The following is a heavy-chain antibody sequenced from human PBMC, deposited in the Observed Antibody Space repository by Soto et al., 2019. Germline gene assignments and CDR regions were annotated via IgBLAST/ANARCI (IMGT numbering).Heavy chain of an antibody. Sequence: ASVKVSCKASGYTFTSYGISWVRQAPGQGLEWMGWISAYNGNTNYAQKLQGRVTMTTDTSTSTAYMELRSLRSDDTAVYYCARDPWGSGYYQPEYMDVWGKGTTVTVSS. J-gene: IGHJ6*03. D-gene: IGHD3-3*01. V-gene: IGHV1-18*01. CDR2: ISAYNGNT. CDR3: ARDPWGSGYYQPEYMDV. CDR1: GYTFTSYG.